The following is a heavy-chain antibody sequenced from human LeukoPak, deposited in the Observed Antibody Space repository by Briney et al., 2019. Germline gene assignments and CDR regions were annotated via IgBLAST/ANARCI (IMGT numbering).Heavy chain of an antibody. CDR1: GYTFVSYG. D-gene: IGHD4-17*01. V-gene: IGHV1-18*01. J-gene: IGHJ4*02. Sequence: GASVKVSFKASGYTFVSYGISWVRQAPGQGREWMGWIGADNANTNYAQKLQGRVTITTDTSTNTAYMELRSLTSDDTAVYFCARSGRTVTTHFDYWGQGTLVTVSS. CDR3: ARSGRTVTTHFDY. CDR2: IGADNANT.